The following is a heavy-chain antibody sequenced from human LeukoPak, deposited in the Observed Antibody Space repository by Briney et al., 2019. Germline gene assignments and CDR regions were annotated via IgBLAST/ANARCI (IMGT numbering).Heavy chain of an antibody. V-gene: IGHV3-7*03. Sequence: GGSLRLSCAASGFSFTTYWMGWVRQAPGKGLEWVANIKQDGTEKYYVDSVKGRFTISRDNAKNSLYLQMNSLRAEDTAVYYCAKSLLRPGYWGQGTLVTVSS. CDR2: IKQDGTEK. CDR1: GFSFTTYW. CDR3: AKSLLRPGY. J-gene: IGHJ4*02. D-gene: IGHD3-3*01.